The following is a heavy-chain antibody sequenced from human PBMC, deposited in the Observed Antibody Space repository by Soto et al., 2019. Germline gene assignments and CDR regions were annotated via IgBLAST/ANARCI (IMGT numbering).Heavy chain of an antibody. CDR2: VYYNGIT. J-gene: IGHJ4*02. CDR3: ARGAKVIWNYLYFDS. CDR1: GGSINNHY. V-gene: IGHV4-59*11. Sequence: SETLSLTCTVSGGSINNHYWSWIRQPPGKGLEWLGYVYYNGITNYNPSLKSRVTISVDTSKNQFSLDLTSVTAADTAVYFCARGAKVIWNYLYFDSWGQGTLVTVSS. D-gene: IGHD1-7*01.